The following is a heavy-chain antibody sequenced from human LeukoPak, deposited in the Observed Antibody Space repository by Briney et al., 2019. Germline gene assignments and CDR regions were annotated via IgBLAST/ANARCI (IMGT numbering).Heavy chain of an antibody. Sequence: ASVNVSCKASRYTFTSYVMNWVRQAPGQGLEWMGWINTNTGNPTYAQGFTGRFVFSLDTSVSTAYLQISSLKAEDTAVYYCARSSGSWTLDFDYWGQGTLVTVSS. V-gene: IGHV7-4-1*02. CDR1: RYTFTSYV. J-gene: IGHJ4*02. CDR2: INTNTGNP. CDR3: ARSSGSWTLDFDY. D-gene: IGHD1-26*01.